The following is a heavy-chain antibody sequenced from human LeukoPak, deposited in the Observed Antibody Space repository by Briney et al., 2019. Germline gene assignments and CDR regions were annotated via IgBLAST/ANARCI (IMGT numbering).Heavy chain of an antibody. CDR1: GYSISSGYY. J-gene: IGHJ4*02. V-gene: IGHV4-38-2*01. CDR3: ARRAADEAMIRGANPYIDY. CDR2: IYHSGGT. Sequence: KPSETLSLTCAVSGYSISSGYYWGWIRQPPGKGLEWIGIIYHSGGTYYNASLKSRVIISVDTSKNQFSLKLSSVTAADTAVYYCARRAADEAMIRGANPYIDYWGQGTLVTVSS. D-gene: IGHD3-10*01.